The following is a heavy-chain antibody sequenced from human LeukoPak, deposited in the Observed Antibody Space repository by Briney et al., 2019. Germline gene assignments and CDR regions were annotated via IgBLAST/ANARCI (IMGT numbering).Heavy chain of an antibody. V-gene: IGHV3-15*01. CDR3: TGNYYGSGSYADFDY. D-gene: IGHD3-10*01. Sequence: TGGSLRLSCAASGFTFSNAWMSWVRQAPGKGLEWVGRIKSKTDGGTTDYAAPVKGRFTISRDDSKNTLYLQMNSLKTEDTAVYYCTGNYYGSGSYADFDYWGQGTLVTVSS. CDR1: GFTFSNAW. J-gene: IGHJ4*02. CDR2: IKSKTDGGTT.